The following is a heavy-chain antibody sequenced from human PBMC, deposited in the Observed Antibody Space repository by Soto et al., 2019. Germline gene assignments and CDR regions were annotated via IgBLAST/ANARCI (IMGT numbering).Heavy chain of an antibody. J-gene: IGHJ6*02. D-gene: IGHD2-2*01. Sequence: GASVKVSCKTSGYTFSSFGISWVRQAPGQGLEWMGWISTYNGNTSYERKLQGRVTMTTDTSTSTGYMELRSLRSDDTAVYYCARVGCSSTSCMFDYYYYGMDVWGQGTTVTVSS. CDR2: ISTYNGNT. CDR1: GYTFSSFG. V-gene: IGHV1-18*01. CDR3: ARVGCSSTSCMFDYYYYGMDV.